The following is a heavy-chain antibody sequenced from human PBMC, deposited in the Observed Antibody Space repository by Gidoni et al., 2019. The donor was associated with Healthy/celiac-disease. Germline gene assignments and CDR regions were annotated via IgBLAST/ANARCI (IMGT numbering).Heavy chain of an antibody. D-gene: IGHD4-17*01. CDR1: GGSISSRSYY. CDR3: ARPGGDSGYYYYYMDV. Sequence: QLQLQESGPGLVKPSETLSLTCTVSGGSISSRSYYWGWIRQPPGKGLEWIGSIYYSGSTYYNPSLKSRVTISVDTSKNQFSLKLSSVTAADTAVYYCARPGGDSGYYYYYMDVWGKGTTVTVSS. J-gene: IGHJ6*03. V-gene: IGHV4-39*01. CDR2: IYYSGST.